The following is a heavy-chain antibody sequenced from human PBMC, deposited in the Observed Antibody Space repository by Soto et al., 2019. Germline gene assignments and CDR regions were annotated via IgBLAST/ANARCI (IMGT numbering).Heavy chain of an antibody. CDR2: IIPIFGTA. CDR3: ARDGGYGDYYGMDV. D-gene: IGHD4-17*01. CDR1: GGTFSSYA. Sequence: GASVKVSCKASGGTFSSYAISWVRQAPGQGLEWMGGIIPIFGTANYAQKFQGRVTITADESTSTAYMELSSLRSEDTAVYYCARDGGYGDYYGMDVSGQGTTVTVSS. V-gene: IGHV1-69*13. J-gene: IGHJ6*02.